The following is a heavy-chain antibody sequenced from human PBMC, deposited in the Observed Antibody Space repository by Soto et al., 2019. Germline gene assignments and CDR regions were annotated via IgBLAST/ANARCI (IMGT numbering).Heavy chain of an antibody. J-gene: IGHJ6*02. CDR2: ISGSGGST. V-gene: IGHV3-23*01. D-gene: IGHD3-3*01. CDR1: GFTFSSYA. CDR3: AKDNGAITIFGVVIGGHYYYYGMDV. Sequence: GGSLRLSCAASGFTFSSYAMSWVRQAPGKGLEWVSAISGSGGSTYYADSVKGRFTISRDNSKNTLYLQMNSLRAEDTAVYYCAKDNGAITIFGVVIGGHYYYYGMDVWGQGTTVTVPS.